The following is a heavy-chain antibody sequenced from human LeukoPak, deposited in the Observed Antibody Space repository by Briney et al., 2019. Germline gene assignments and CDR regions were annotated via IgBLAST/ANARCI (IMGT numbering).Heavy chain of an antibody. CDR3: AREGPTHFDY. V-gene: IGHV1-8*01. CDR2: MNPNSGNT. Sequence: ASLKVSCKASGYTFTSYDINWVRQATGQGLEWMGWMNPNSGNTGYAQKLQGRVTMTRNTSISTAYMELSSLRSEDTAVYYCAREGPTHFDYWGQGTLVTVSS. J-gene: IGHJ4*02. CDR1: GYTFTSYD.